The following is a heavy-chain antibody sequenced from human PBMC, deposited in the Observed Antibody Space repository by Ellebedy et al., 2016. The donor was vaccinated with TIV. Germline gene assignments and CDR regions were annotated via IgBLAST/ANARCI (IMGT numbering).Heavy chain of an antibody. Sequence: SETLSLXCAVSGGSINSYDWWSWVRQSPGKGLEWIGEISPSGTTNYNPSLKSRVTISLDKSKNQVSLKLTSVTAADTAIYYCAREEWQLQGGYDCWGQGTLVTVSS. J-gene: IGHJ4*02. V-gene: IGHV4-4*02. CDR1: GGSINSYDW. CDR2: ISPSGTT. D-gene: IGHD2-15*01. CDR3: AREEWQLQGGYDC.